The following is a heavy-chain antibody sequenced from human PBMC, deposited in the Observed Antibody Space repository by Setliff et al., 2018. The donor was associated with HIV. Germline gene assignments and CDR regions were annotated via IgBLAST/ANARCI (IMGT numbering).Heavy chain of an antibody. CDR1: GYTFTSYY. D-gene: IGHD3-22*01. V-gene: IGHV1-46*01. CDR3: ARDWEFLDYYDSSGHPEYYFDY. J-gene: IGHJ4*02. CDR2: IHPRGGGT. Sequence: GASVKVSCKASGYTFTSYYIHWVRQAPGQGLEWMGVIHPRGGGTNYARQFQGRVTMTRDTPTDTVFMELNSLRSEDTAVYYCARDWEFLDYYDSSGHPEYYFDYWGQGTLVTVSS.